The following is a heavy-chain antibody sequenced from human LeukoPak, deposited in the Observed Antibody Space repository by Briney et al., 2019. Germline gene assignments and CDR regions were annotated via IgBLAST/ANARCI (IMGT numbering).Heavy chain of an antibody. CDR2: IIPIFGTA. V-gene: IGHV1-69*13. Sequence: SVKVSCKASGGTFSSYAISWVRQAPGQGLEWMGRIIPIFGTANYAQKFQGRVTITADESTSTAYMELSSLRSEDTAVYYCASITMIGYYFDYWGQGTLVTVSS. J-gene: IGHJ4*02. CDR3: ASITMIGYYFDY. D-gene: IGHD3-22*01. CDR1: GGTFSSYA.